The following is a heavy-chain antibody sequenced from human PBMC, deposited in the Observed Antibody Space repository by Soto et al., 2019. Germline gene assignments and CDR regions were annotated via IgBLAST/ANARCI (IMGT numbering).Heavy chain of an antibody. D-gene: IGHD6-13*01. V-gene: IGHV4-4*07. CDR1: GDSISSYY. CDR2: IHTTENT. J-gene: IGHJ4*02. Sequence: SETLSLTCTVSGDSISSYYWSWIRQPAGKGMEWIGRIHTTENTNYNPSLKSRVTMSIDTSKNQFSLKLSSLTAADTAVYYCARALSSAAGLYFDYCGQGTRVTVS. CDR3: ARALSSAAGLYFDY.